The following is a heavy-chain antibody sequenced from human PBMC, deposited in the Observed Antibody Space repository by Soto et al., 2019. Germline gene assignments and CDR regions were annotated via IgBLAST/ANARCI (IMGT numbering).Heavy chain of an antibody. Sequence: SVKVSCKASGYTFTGYGISWVRQAPGQGLEWMGWISAYNGNTNYAQKLQGRVTMTTDTSTSTAYMELRSLRSDDTAVYYCARDRGVVVITESDYWGQGTLVTVSS. CDR3: ARDRGVVVITESDY. J-gene: IGHJ4*02. D-gene: IGHD3-22*01. V-gene: IGHV1-18*01. CDR2: ISAYNGNT. CDR1: GYTFTGYG.